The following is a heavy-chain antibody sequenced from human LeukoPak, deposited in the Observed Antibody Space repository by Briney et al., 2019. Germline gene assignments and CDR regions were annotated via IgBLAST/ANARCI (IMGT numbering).Heavy chain of an antibody. V-gene: IGHV4-34*01. Sequence: SETLSLTCAVYGGSFSGYYWSWIRQPPGKGLEWIGEINHSGSTNYNPSLKSRVTISVDTSKSQFSLKLSSVTAADTAVYYCARQRGGGYFDYWGQGTLVTVSS. CDR2: INHSGST. D-gene: IGHD6-25*01. J-gene: IGHJ4*02. CDR3: ARQRGGGYFDY. CDR1: GGSFSGYY.